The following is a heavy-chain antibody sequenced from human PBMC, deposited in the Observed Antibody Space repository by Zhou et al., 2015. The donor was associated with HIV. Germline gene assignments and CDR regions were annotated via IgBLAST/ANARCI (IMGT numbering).Heavy chain of an antibody. Sequence: QVHLVQSGAEVKKPGSSVKVSCKASGGTFGSYNINWVRQAPGQGLEWMGGITPMFGITNYAQKFQGRVTITADKSTSTAYMELSSLRSEDTAMYYCARQGIEAAGGYLYGMDVWGQGTTVTVSS. D-gene: IGHD1-26*01. CDR3: ARQGIEAAGGYLYGMDV. J-gene: IGHJ6*02. V-gene: IGHV1-69*17. CDR2: ITPMFGIT. CDR1: GGTFGSYN.